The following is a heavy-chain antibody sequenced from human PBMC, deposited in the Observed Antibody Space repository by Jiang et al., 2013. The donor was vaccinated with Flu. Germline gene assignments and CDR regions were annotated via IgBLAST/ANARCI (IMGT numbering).Heavy chain of an antibody. V-gene: IGHV3-30-3*01. CDR3: ARDQYFDY. J-gene: IGHJ4*02. CDR2: ISHDGNSK. Sequence: GGGVVQPGRSLRLSCAASGFTFSSYAIHWVRQAPGKGLEWVAVISHDGNSKYYADSVKGRFTISRDNSNNTLYLQMNSLRAEDTAMYYCARDQYFDYWGQGTLVTVSS. CDR1: GFTFSSYA.